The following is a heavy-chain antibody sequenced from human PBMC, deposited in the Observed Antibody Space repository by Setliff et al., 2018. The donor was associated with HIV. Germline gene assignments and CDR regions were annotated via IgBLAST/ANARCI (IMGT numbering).Heavy chain of an antibody. CDR2: ISSSNKTI. CDR3: ARYGRGFRSPYFFDN. Sequence: GGSLRLSCADSGFTFTNYEMNWVRQAPGKGLEWVSYISSSNKTIYYADSVKGRFTISRDNAKNSLYLQMNSLRPEDTAVYFCARYGRGFRSPYFFDNWGQGTLVTVSS. D-gene: IGHD5-12*01. CDR1: GFTFTNYE. J-gene: IGHJ4*02. V-gene: IGHV3-48*03.